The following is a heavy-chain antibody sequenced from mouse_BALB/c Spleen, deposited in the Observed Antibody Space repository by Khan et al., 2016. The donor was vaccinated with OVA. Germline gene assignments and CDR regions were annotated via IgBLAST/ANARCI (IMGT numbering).Heavy chain of an antibody. CDR3: ARRNYFGYTFAY. CDR2: ISPGSGDT. V-gene: IGHV1-77*01. CDR1: GYTFTDYY. Sequence: QVQLQQSGAELARPGASVKLSRKASGYTFTDYYINWVKQRTGQGLEWIGAISPGSGDTYYNERFKGKATLTADKPSSTAYMQLSSLTSKASAVYFCARRNYFGYTFAYWGQGTLVTVSA. J-gene: IGHJ3*01. D-gene: IGHD1-2*01.